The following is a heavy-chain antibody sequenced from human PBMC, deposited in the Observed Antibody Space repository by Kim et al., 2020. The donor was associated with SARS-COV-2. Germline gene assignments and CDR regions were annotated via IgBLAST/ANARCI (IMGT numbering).Heavy chain of an antibody. CDR3: AKGGMSIPTDHDY. D-gene: IGHD6-25*01. J-gene: IGHJ4*02. CDR2: ISYDGSNK. Sequence: GGSLRLSCAASGLTFSIYGMHWVRQAPGKGLEWVAVISYDGSNKYYADSVKGRFTISRDNSKNTLYLQMNSLRVEDTAVYYCAKGGMSIPTDHDYWGQG. CDR1: GLTFSIYG. V-gene: IGHV3-30*18.